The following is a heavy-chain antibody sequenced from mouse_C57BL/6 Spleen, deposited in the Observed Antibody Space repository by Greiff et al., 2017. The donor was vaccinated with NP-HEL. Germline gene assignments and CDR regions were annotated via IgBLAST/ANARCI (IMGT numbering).Heavy chain of an antibody. Sequence: EVQRVESEGGLVQPGSSMKLSCTASGFTFSDYYMAWVRQVPEKGLEWVAYINYDGSSTYYLDSLKSRFIISRDNAKNILYLQMSSLKSEDTATYYGARDRGMYGYDDYAMDYWGQGTSVTVSS. CDR2: INYDGSST. D-gene: IGHD2-2*01. CDR3: ARDRGMYGYDDYAMDY. J-gene: IGHJ4*01. V-gene: IGHV5-16*01. CDR1: GFTFSDYY.